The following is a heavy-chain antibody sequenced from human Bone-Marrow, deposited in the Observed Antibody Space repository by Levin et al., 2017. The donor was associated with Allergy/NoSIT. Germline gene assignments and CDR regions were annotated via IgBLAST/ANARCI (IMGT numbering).Heavy chain of an antibody. Sequence: GESLKISCTASGFTFKSYAVHWLRQAPGKGLEWVAVISYDGAKKYYTDSVKGRFSISRDNFRNTLYLQMNSLTIEDTAVYYCARDRGSSWELYYFDSWGHGTVVTVS. CDR2: ISYDGAKK. D-gene: IGHD6-13*01. CDR3: ARDRGSSWELYYFDS. J-gene: IGHJ4*01. V-gene: IGHV3-30*04. CDR1: GFTFKSYA.